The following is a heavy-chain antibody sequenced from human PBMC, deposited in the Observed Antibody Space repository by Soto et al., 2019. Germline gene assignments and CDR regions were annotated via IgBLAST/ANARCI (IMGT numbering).Heavy chain of an antibody. CDR2: INHSGSS. CDR3: ARLAGYCSGTSCYGYDGMDV. CDR1: SGSFSGYD. Sequence: SETLSLTCAVYSGSFSGYDWTWIRQPPGTGLEWIGEINHSGSSNYNPSLKSRVTISVDTSKNQFSLKVSSVTAADTAVFYCARLAGYCSGTSCYGYDGMDVWGQGTTVT. J-gene: IGHJ6*02. V-gene: IGHV4-34*01. D-gene: IGHD2-2*01.